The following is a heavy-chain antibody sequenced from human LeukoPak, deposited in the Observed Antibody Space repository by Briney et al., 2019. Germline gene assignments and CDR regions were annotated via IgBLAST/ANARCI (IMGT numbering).Heavy chain of an antibody. CDR1: GFTFRSHE. CDR2: ISSSGNTI. Sequence: GGSLRLSCEASGFTFRSHEMNWVRQAPGKGLEWVSYISSSGNTIYYADSVKGRFTISRDNAKNSLYLQMNSLRAEDTAVYYCARDPSHIKQQLFPYYFDYWGQGTLVTVSS. V-gene: IGHV3-48*03. CDR3: ARDPSHIKQQLFPYYFDY. J-gene: IGHJ4*02. D-gene: IGHD6-13*01.